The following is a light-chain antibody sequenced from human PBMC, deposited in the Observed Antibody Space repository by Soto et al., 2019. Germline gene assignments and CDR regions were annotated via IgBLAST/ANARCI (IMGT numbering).Light chain of an antibody. Sequence: EIVLTQSPGSLSLSPWERATLSCRASQSVSRNYLAWHQQKPGQAPRLLIYDASTRATGIPDRFSGSGSGTDFALTISRLEPEDFAVYYCQQYSTSSTFGQGTKVDIK. J-gene: IGKJ1*01. CDR3: QQYSTSST. CDR1: QSVSRNY. V-gene: IGKV3-20*01. CDR2: DAS.